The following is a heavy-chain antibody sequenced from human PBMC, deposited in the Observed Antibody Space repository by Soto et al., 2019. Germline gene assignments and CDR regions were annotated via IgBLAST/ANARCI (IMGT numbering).Heavy chain of an antibody. CDR1: GYTFTNYG. V-gene: IGHV1-18*01. CDR2: INAYNDNT. Sequence: QVQLVQSGAEVKKPGASVKVSCKASGYTFTNYGISWVRQAPGQGLEWMGWINAYNDNTNYAQRVQGRVXXTXDIXTGIAYMELRSLTSDDTAVYYCARVDRLVGAPSQHWGQGTLVTVSS. D-gene: IGHD1-26*01. J-gene: IGHJ1*01. CDR3: ARVDRLVGAPSQH.